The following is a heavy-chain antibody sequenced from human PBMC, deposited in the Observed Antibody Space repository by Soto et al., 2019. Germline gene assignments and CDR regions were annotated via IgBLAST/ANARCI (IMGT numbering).Heavy chain of an antibody. CDR3: ARGRFCPIVGVVIVRAKYYGIGV. Sequence: ASVKVSCKASGYTFTSYDINWLRPDTGQGLEWMRWMNPESGNTGYAQKFQRRVTMXRNTAISTAYMELSRLTAEDTALYYCARGRFCPIVGVVIVRAKYYGIGVGSQGTRVAVPS. CDR2: MNPESGNT. CDR1: GYTFTSYD. D-gene: IGHD3-3*01. J-gene: IGHJ6*02. V-gene: IGHV1-8*01.